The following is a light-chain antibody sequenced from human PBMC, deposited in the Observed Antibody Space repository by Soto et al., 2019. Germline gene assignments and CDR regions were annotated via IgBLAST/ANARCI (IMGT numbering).Light chain of an antibody. V-gene: IGKV4-1*01. J-gene: IGKJ2*01. CDR2: WAS. CDR3: QQYYNTPVT. CDR1: QTVLSSSNNRNY. Sequence: DIVMTQSPDSLPVSLGERATINCKSSQTVLSSSNNRNYLAWYRQKPGQPPKLLIYWASTRESGVPDRFSGSGSGTEFTLTISSLQAEDVAVFYCQQYYNTPVTFGQGTKLEI.